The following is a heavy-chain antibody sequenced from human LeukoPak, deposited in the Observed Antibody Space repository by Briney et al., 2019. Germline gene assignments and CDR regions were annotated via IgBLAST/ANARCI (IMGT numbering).Heavy chain of an antibody. J-gene: IGHJ4*02. D-gene: IGHD3-10*01. CDR3: ARGTPGGSDY. V-gene: IGHV1-69*04. CDR2: IIPILGIA. CDR1: GGTFSSYA. Sequence: GASVKVSCKASGGTFSSYAISWVRQAPGQGLEWMGRIIPILGIANYAQKFQGRVTITADKSTSTAYMELSSLRPEDTAVYYCARGTPGGSDYWGQGTLVTVSS.